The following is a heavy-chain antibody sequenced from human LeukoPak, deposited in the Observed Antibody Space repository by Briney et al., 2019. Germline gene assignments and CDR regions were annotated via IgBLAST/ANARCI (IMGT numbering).Heavy chain of an antibody. CDR3: ASTPVYYDSSGYVDY. CDR2: ISGSGGST. D-gene: IGHD3-22*01. Sequence: PGGSLRLSCAASGFTFSSYAMSWVRQAPGKGLEWVSAISGSGGSTYYADSVKGRFTISRDNSKNTLYLQMNSLRAEDTAVYYCASTPVYYDSSGYVDYCGQGTLVTVSS. CDR1: GFTFSSYA. J-gene: IGHJ4*02. V-gene: IGHV3-23*01.